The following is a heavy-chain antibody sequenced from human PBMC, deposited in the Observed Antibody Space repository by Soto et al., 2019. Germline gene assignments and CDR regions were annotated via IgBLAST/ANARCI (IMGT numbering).Heavy chain of an antibody. D-gene: IGHD3-3*01. J-gene: IGHJ5*02. CDR1: GGSISSSSYY. Sequence: SETLSLTCTVSGGSISSSSYYWGWIRQPPGKGLEWIGYVHYSGTTNYNPSLKSRVTMSVDTSKNQFSLKLRSVTAADTAVYYCARGKIIGPWGQGTLVT. CDR3: ARGKIIGP. V-gene: IGHV4-61*05. CDR2: VHYSGTT.